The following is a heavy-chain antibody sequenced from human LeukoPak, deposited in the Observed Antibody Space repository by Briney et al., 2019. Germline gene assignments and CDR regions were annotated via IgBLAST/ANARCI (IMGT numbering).Heavy chain of an antibody. V-gene: IGHV3-74*01. J-gene: IGHJ4*02. Sequence: GGSLRLSCAASGFTFSSYWMHWVRQAPGKGLVWVSRINSDGSSTSYADSVKGRFTISRDNAKNTLYLQMYSLRAEDTAVYYCARLPIAAAGNYWGQGTLVTVSS. CDR2: INSDGSST. CDR1: GFTFSSYW. CDR3: ARLPIAAAGNY. D-gene: IGHD6-13*01.